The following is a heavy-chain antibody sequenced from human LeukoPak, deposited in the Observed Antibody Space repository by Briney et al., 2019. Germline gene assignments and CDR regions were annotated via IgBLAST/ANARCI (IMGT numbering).Heavy chain of an antibody. Sequence: SETLSLTCTVSGGSISSYYWSWIRQPPGKGLEWIGYIYYSGSTNYNPSLKSRVTISVDTSNNQFSLKVSSVTAADTAVYYCARGGSDHGEYFQHWGQGTLVTVSS. D-gene: IGHD2-21*02. CDR1: GGSISSYY. CDR3: ARGGSDHGEYFQH. V-gene: IGHV4-59*01. J-gene: IGHJ1*01. CDR2: IYYSGST.